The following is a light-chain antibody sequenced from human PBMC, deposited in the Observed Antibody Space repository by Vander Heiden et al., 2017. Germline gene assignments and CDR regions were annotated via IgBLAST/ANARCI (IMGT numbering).Light chain of an antibody. V-gene: IGLV2-23*02. Sequence: QSALTQPASVPGSPGQPLTTACPGTRRGGGSSNIVSWSLQHQGKAAHLMIYEVSKRPSGVSNRFSGSKSGTTASPTIAGLQAEDEAYYYCCAHASSSTYVFGTGTKVTVL. CDR3: CAHASSSTYV. J-gene: IGLJ1*01. CDR1: RRGGGSSNI. CDR2: EVS.